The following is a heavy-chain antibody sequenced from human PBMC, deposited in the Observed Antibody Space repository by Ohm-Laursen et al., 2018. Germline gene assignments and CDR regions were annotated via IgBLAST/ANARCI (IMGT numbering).Heavy chain of an antibody. J-gene: IGHJ4*02. V-gene: IGHV3-53*01. CDR1: GFTVSDNY. CDR2: IYSGGGT. CDR3: ARGGALDY. Sequence: SLRLSCAASGFTVSDNYMNWVRQAPGKGLEWVSVIYSGGGTYYADSVKGRFTISRDNSKNTVYLQMNSLRAEDTAVYYCARGGALDYWGQGTLVTVSS.